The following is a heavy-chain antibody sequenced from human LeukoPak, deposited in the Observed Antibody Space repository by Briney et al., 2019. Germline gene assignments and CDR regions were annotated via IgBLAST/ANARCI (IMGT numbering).Heavy chain of an antibody. CDR2: IIPIFGTA. V-gene: IGHV1-69*13. Sequence: SVKVSCKASGGTFSSYAISWVRQAPGQGLEWMGGIIPIFGTANYAQKFQGRVTITADESTSTAYMELSSLTSEDTALYYCARGMAHTNNWLDPWGQGTLVTVSS. J-gene: IGHJ5*02. CDR1: GGTFSSYA. CDR3: ARGMAHTNNWLDP. D-gene: IGHD5-24*01.